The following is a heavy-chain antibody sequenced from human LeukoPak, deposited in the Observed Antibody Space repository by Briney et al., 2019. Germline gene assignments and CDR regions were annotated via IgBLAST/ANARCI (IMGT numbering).Heavy chain of an antibody. CDR2: IYYSGST. CDR1: GVSISSGDYY. J-gene: IGHJ4*02. V-gene: IGHV4-30-4*08. CDR3: ARITNGNGGFDY. D-gene: IGHD4-23*01. Sequence: SETLSLTCTVSGVSISSGDYYWSWIRQPPGKGLEWIGYIYYSGSTYYNPSLKSRVTISVDTSKNQFSLKLSSVTAADTAVYYCARITNGNGGFDYWGQGTLVTVSS.